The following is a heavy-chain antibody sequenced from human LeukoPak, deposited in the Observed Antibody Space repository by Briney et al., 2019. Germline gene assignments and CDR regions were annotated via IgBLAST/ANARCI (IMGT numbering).Heavy chain of an antibody. J-gene: IGHJ4*02. CDR1: GYTFTSYG. V-gene: IGHV1-69*13. D-gene: IGHD6-13*01. CDR3: ARDLGLRQRAAAGY. CDR2: IIPIFGTA. Sequence: SVKVSCKASGYTFTSYGISWVRQAPGQGLEWMGGIIPIFGTANYAQKFQGRVTITADESTSTAYMELSSLRSEDTAVYYCARDLGLRQRAAAGYWGQGTLVTVSS.